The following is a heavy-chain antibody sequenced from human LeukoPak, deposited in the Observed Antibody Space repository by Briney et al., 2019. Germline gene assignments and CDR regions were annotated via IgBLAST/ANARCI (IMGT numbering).Heavy chain of an antibody. CDR2: ISGSGGST. Sequence: PGGSLRLSCAASGFIFRIYGMTRVRQAPGKGLEWVSTISGSGGSTYYADSVKGRFTISRDNSKNTLYLQMNSLRAEDTAVYYCAREYMDVWGKGTTVTISS. V-gene: IGHV3-23*01. J-gene: IGHJ6*03. CDR1: GFIFRIYG. CDR3: AREYMDV.